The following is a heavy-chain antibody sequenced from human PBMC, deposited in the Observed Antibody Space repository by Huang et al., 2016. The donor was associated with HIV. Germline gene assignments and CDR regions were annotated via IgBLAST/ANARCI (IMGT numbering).Heavy chain of an antibody. CDR3: ARRFSSSSGYFDY. CDR2: IFPEDSDT. CDR1: GYSFSSYW. V-gene: IGHV5-51*01. J-gene: IGHJ4*02. D-gene: IGHD6-6*01. Sequence: VQLVQSGAEVKKPGESLKISCKGSGYSFSSYWIAWVRQMPGKGLEWMGIIFPEDSDTTYSPSIEGQVTISADKSIGTAYLQWSSLKASDTAMYYCARRFSSSSGYFDYWGQGSLVTVSS.